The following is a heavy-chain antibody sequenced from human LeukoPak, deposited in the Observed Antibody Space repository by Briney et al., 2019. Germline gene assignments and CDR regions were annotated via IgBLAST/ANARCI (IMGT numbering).Heavy chain of an antibody. CDR2: INTNTGNP. CDR3: AKDPLPYYYDSSGYYYYFDY. V-gene: IGHV7-4-1*02. CDR1: GYTFTSYV. J-gene: IGHJ4*02. D-gene: IGHD3-22*01. Sequence: ASVEVSCKASGYTFTSYVMNWVRQAPGQGLEWMGCINTNTGNPTYAQGFTGRFVFSLDTSVSTAYLQISSLKAEDTAVYYCAKDPLPYYYDSSGYYYYFDYWGQGTLVTVSS.